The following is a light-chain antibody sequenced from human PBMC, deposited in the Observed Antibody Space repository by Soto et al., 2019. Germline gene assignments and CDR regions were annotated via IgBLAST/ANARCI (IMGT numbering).Light chain of an antibody. CDR3: SSYTSSSTYV. J-gene: IGLJ1*01. CDR1: SSDVGGYNY. Sequence: HSALTQPASVSGSPGQSITISCTGTSSDVGGYNYVSWYQQHPGKAPKLMIYDVSNRPSGVSNRFSGSKSGNTASLTISGLQAEDEADYYCSSYTSSSTYVFGTGTKATV. CDR2: DVS. V-gene: IGLV2-14*01.